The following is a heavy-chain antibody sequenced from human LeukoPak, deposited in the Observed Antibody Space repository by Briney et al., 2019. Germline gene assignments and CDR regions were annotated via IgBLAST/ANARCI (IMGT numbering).Heavy chain of an antibody. CDR2: IYYSGST. J-gene: IGHJ4*02. CDR3: VRHRGRDSGSIPWYFDY. D-gene: IGHD3-10*01. V-gene: IGHV4-39*01. CDR1: GGSISSSSHY. Sequence: SSETLSLTCTVSGGSISSSSHYWGWIRQPPGKGLEWIGSIYYSGSTYYNPSLKSRVTISVDTSKNQFSLKLRSVTAADTGVYYCVRHRGRDSGSIPWYFDYWGQGTLVTVSS.